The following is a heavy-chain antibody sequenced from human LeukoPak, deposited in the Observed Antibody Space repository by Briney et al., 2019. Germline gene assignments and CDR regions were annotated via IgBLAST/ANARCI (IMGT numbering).Heavy chain of an antibody. V-gene: IGHV4-39*01. CDR2: IYFSGST. CDR3: ARHPRLLHAFDI. D-gene: IGHD2/OR15-2a*01. J-gene: IGHJ3*02. CDR1: GGSISSSSHY. Sequence: LSETLSLTCTVFGGSISSSSHYWGWIRQPPGEGLEWIGSIYFSGSTYYSPSLKSRVTISVDTSKNQFSLKLSSVTAADTAVYYCARHPRLLHAFDIWGQGTMVTVSS.